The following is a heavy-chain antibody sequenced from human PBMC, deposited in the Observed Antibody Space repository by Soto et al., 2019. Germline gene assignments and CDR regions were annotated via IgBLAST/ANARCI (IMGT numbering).Heavy chain of an antibody. V-gene: IGHV4-31*03. D-gene: IGHD3-22*01. CDR1: GGSISSGGYY. CDR3: ARDVTNRVWDYYDSSAESPLGGWFDP. CDR2: IYYSGST. Sequence: QVQLQESGPGLVKPSQTLSLTCTVSGGSISSGGYYWSWIRQHPGKGLEWIGYIYYSGSTYYNPSLKSRVTISVDTSKNQFSLKLSSVTAADTAVYYCARDVTNRVWDYYDSSAESPLGGWFDPWGQGTLVTVSS. J-gene: IGHJ5*02.